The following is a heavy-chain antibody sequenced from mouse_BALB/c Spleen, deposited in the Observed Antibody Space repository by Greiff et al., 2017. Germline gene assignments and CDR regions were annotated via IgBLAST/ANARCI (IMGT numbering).Heavy chain of an antibody. Sequence: DQLQQSGPGLVQPSQSLSITCTVSGFSLTSYGVHWVRQSPGKGLEWLGVIWSGGSTDYNAAFISRLSISKDNSKSQVFFKMNSLQANDTAIYYCATPTAHYYAMDYWGQGTSVTVSS. CDR2: IWSGGST. CDR3: ATPTAHYYAMDY. CDR1: GFSLTSYG. V-gene: IGHV2-2*02. J-gene: IGHJ4*01. D-gene: IGHD1-2*01.